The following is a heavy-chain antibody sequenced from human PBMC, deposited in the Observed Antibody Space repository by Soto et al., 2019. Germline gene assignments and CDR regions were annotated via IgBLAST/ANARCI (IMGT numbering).Heavy chain of an antibody. CDR2: ISAYNGNT. CDR3: ARHTTRNYYFDY. J-gene: IGHJ4*02. CDR1: GYTFTSYV. Sequence: ASVKVSCKASGYTFTSYVISWVRQAPGQGLEWMGWISAYNGNTNYAQKLQGRVTMTTDTSTSTAYMELRSLRSDDTAVYYCARHTTRNYYFDYWGQGTLVTVSS. V-gene: IGHV1-18*01. D-gene: IGHD1-26*01.